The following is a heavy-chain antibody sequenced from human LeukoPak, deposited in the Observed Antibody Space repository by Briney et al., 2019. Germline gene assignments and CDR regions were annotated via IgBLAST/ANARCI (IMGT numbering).Heavy chain of an antibody. CDR3: ARDAVGYSYGPARFDY. V-gene: IGHV1-69*05. J-gene: IGHJ4*02. Sequence: ASVKVSCKASGGTFSSYAISWVRQAPGQGLEWMGRIIPIFGTANYAQKFQGRVTITTDESTSTAYMELSSLRSEDTAVYYCARDAVGYSYGPARFDYWGQGTLVTVSS. D-gene: IGHD5-18*01. CDR1: GGTFSSYA. CDR2: IIPIFGTA.